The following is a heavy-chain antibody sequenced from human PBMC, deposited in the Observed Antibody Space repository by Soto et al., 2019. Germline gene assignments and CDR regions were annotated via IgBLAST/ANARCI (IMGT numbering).Heavy chain of an antibody. CDR2: IGASGAGT. CDR1: GFTFSSYA. Sequence: GGSLRLSCAASGFTFSSYAMSWVRQAPGKGLEWVSGIGASGAGTYYADSAKGRFTISRDNSKNTLHLQMNSLRVEDTAVYYCALRKTGSYFDYWGEGTLVTAPS. V-gene: IGHV3-23*01. CDR3: ALRKTGSYFDY. D-gene: IGHD1-26*01. J-gene: IGHJ4*02.